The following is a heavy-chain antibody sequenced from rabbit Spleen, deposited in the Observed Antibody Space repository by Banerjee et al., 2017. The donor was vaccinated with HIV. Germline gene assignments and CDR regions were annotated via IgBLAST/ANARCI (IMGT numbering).Heavy chain of an antibody. CDR3: ARDTSSSFSSYGMDL. J-gene: IGHJ6*01. D-gene: IGHD1-1*01. Sequence: QSLEESGGDLVKPGASLTLTCTASGFSFIINYYMCWFRQAPGEGLEYIGVILTGGSAYYASWATGRFTISKTSSTTVTLQMTSLTVADTATYFCARDTSSSFSSYGMDLWGHGHPRHRL. CDR1: GFSFIINYY. V-gene: IGHV1S40*01. CDR2: ILTGGSA.